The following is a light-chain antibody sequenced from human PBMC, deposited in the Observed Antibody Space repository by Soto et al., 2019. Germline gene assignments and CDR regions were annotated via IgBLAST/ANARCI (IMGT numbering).Light chain of an antibody. CDR2: EGF. J-gene: IGLJ2*01. CDR3: CSYAGRSTWDVV. V-gene: IGLV2-23*01. Sequence: QSALTQPASVSGSHGQSITISCTGTSSDDGGSGLVSGYQFHPGKAPKLLIFEGFKRPSRCSNRFAGSKSGSTASLTISGLQAEYEADYYCCSYAGRSTWDVVFGGGTKLTVL. CDR1: SSDDGGSGL.